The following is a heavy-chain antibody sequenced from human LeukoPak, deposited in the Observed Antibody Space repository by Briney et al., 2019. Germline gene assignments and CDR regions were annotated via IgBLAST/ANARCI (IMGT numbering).Heavy chain of an antibody. CDR3: ASTFRRYATHAFDI. CDR1: GGSICCYY. Sequence: PSETLSLTCTVSGGSICCYYWRWIRQPPGKGLEWSGYIYYSGSTNYNPSLRSRVTISVDTSKNQFSLKLSSVTAADTAVYYCASTFRRYATHAFDIWGQGTMVTASS. J-gene: IGHJ3*02. CDR2: IYYSGST. V-gene: IGHV4-59*08. D-gene: IGHD5/OR15-5a*01.